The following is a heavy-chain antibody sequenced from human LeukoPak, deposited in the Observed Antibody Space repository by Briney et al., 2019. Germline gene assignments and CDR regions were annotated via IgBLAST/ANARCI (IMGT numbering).Heavy chain of an antibody. CDR1: GFTFSSYV. V-gene: IGHV3-23*01. Sequence: GGSLRLSCAASGFTFSSYVMSWVRQAPGKGLEWVSAISGRGGSTYYADSVKGRFTISRDNSKNTLYLQINSLRAEDTAVYYCAKGSSSDCINYWGQRTLVTVSS. CDR3: AKGSSSDCINY. D-gene: IGHD6-19*01. CDR2: ISGRGGST. J-gene: IGHJ4*02.